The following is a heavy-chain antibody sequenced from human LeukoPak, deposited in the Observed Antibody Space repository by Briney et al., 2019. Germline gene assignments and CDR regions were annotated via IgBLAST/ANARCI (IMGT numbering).Heavy chain of an antibody. Sequence: GGSLRLSCAASGFTFSSYAMSWVRQAPGKGLEWVSAISGSGGSTYYADSVKGRVTISRDNSKNTLYLQMNRLRAEDTAVYYCAKPRGVTVVRGVIYDYWGQGTLFTVSS. CDR1: GFTFSSYA. CDR2: ISGSGGST. J-gene: IGHJ4*02. D-gene: IGHD3-10*01. CDR3: AKPRGVTVVRGVIYDY. V-gene: IGHV3-23*01.